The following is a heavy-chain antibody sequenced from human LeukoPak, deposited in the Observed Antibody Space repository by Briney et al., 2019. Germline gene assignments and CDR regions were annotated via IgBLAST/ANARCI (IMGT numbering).Heavy chain of an antibody. V-gene: IGHV1-2*02. CDR3: ARGYSNGWYHDY. CDR1: GYTFTDYY. J-gene: IGHJ4*02. Sequence: ASVKVSCKASGYTFTDYYMHWVRQAPGQGLEWMGWINPSSGGTNYAQKFQGRVTFTRDTSASTVYMELSSLRSEDMAIYYCARGYSNGWYHDYWGQGTPVIVSS. CDR2: INPSSGGT. D-gene: IGHD6-19*01.